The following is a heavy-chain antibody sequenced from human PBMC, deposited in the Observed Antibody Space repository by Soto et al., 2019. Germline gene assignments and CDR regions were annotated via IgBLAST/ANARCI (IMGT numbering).Heavy chain of an antibody. V-gene: IGHV3-30*18. Sequence: GGSLRLSCAASVFTFSSYGMHWVRQAPGKGLEWVAVISYDGSNKYYADSVKGRFTISRDNSKNTLYLQMNSLRAEDTAVYYCAKDLGYCSSASCSDYWGQGTLVTVSS. CDR3: AKDLGYCSSASCSDY. J-gene: IGHJ4*02. CDR1: VFTFSSYG. D-gene: IGHD2-2*01. CDR2: ISYDGSNK.